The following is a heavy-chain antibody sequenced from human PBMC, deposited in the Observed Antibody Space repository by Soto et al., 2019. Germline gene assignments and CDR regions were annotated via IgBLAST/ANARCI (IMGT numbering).Heavy chain of an antibody. CDR3: VKDRVQANSVWDPFDI. CDR2: IGGDVPEK. D-gene: IGHD1-26*01. Sequence: GGSLRLSCVASQFTFGNYAMSWVRQAPGKRLEWVSGIGGDVPEKEYAEFVKGRFTVSRENSKSTLFLQMNSLRVEDTAVYYCVKDRVQANSVWDPFDIWGQGTMGTVSS. V-gene: IGHV3-23*01. J-gene: IGHJ3*02. CDR1: QFTFGNYA.